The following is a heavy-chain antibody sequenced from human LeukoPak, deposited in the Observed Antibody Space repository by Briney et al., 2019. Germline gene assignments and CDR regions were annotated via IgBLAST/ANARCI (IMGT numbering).Heavy chain of an antibody. V-gene: IGHV4-59*08. J-gene: IGHJ4*02. CDR2: ISYSGST. D-gene: IGHD6-13*01. CDR3: ARSEQLIRTFDY. Sequence: SETLSLTCTVSGGPINVYYWSWIRHPPGKGLEWIGYISYSGSTNYNPSLKSRVTISLDTSKNQVFLKLTSVTAADTAVYYCARSEQLIRTFDYWGQGTLVTVSS. CDR1: GGPINVYY.